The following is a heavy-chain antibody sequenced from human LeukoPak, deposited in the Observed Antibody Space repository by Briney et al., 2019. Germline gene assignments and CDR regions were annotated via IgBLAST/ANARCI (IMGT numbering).Heavy chain of an antibody. D-gene: IGHD5-12*01. Sequence: GGSLRLSCAASGFTFSSYAMSWVRQAPGKGLEWVSVIFSVGGTYYAHSVKGRFTISRDNSPNALYLQMNSLRAADTAVYYCARGYSGYDPHVAYWGQATLVTVPS. J-gene: IGHJ4*02. CDR3: ARGYSGYDPHVAY. V-gene: IGHV3-66*01. CDR1: GFTFSSYA. CDR2: IFSVGGT.